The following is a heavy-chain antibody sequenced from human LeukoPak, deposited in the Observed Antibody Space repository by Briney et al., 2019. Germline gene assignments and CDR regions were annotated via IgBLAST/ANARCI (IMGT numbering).Heavy chain of an antibody. D-gene: IGHD6-13*01. J-gene: IGHJ4*02. CDR3: ARVEGSSWYLDY. Sequence: ASVKVSCKASGYTFTGYYMHWVRQAPGQGLEWTGWINPNSGGTNYAQKFQGRVTMTRDTSISTAYMELSRLRSDDTAVYYCARVEGSSWYLDYWGQGTLVTVSS. CDR2: INPNSGGT. CDR1: GYTFTGYY. V-gene: IGHV1-2*02.